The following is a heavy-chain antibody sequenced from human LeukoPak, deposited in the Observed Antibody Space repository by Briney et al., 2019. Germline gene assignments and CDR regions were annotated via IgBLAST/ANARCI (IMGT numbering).Heavy chain of an antibody. D-gene: IGHD3-9*01. J-gene: IGHJ4*02. CDR3: AKGDVLPSYPTFDY. CDR1: GFTFSSHG. Sequence: GGSLRLSCAGSGFTFSSHGMSWVRQAPGKGLEWVSVISASGGTTYYADSVKGRFTISRDTSKDTVYLQMHSLRAEDTAVYYCAKGDVLPSYPTFDYWGQGTLVTVSS. V-gene: IGHV3-23*01. CDR2: ISASGGTT.